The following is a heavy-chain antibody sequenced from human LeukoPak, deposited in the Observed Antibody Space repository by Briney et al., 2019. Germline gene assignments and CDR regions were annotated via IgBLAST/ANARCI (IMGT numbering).Heavy chain of an antibody. CDR1: GFIFSNCD. Sequence: GGSLRLSCGASGFIFSNCDMHWVRQAPGKGLEWVAVISHDGSSKYYADSVKGRFTISRDNSKSTLYLQMNSLRAEDTAVYYCTKGSGYETSDYWGQGTLVTVSS. J-gene: IGHJ4*02. CDR2: ISHDGSSK. D-gene: IGHD5-12*01. CDR3: TKGSGYETSDY. V-gene: IGHV3-30*18.